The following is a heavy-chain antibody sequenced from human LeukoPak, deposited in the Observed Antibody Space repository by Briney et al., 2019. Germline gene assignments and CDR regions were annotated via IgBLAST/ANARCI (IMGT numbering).Heavy chain of an antibody. Sequence: SETLSLTCPVYGGSFSGFSWSWLRQPPGKGLEWIGEISHSGRNKSHTSLKSRVTISLNTSKTQFSLKVTSVAAADTARYYWASGGRGAAARLLVYWGQGTLVTVSS. J-gene: IGHJ4*02. CDR2: ISHSGRN. CDR3: ASGGRGAAARLLVY. D-gene: IGHD2-21*02. CDR1: GGSFSGFS. V-gene: IGHV4-34*01.